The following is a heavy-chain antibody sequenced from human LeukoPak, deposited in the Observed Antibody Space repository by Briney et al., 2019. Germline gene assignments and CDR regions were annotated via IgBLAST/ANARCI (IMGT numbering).Heavy chain of an antibody. CDR2: IWYDGSNK. D-gene: IGHD5-12*01. J-gene: IGHJ3*02. CDR3: ARDSVVTTKHDAFDI. V-gene: IGHV3-33*01. Sequence: GRSLRLSCAASGFTFSSYGMHWVRQAPGKGLEWVAVIWYDGSNKYYADSVKGRFTISRDNSKNTLYLQINSLRAEDTAVYYCARDSVVTTKHDAFDIWGQGTMVTVSS. CDR1: GFTFSSYG.